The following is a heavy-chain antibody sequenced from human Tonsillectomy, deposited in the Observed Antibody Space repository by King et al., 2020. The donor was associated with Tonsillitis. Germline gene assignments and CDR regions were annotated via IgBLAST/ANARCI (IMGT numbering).Heavy chain of an antibody. J-gene: IGHJ4*02. CDR1: GYTFTSFY. D-gene: IGHD3-22*01. CDR3: ARAVDDSSGYYYPLDY. Sequence: VQLVESGAEVKKPGASVKVSCKSSGYTFTSFYIHWVRQATGQGLEWMGWMNPNSGNTHYAQKFQGRVAMTRNTSIRTAYMELTSLRSEDTAVYYCARAVDDSSGYYYPLDYWGQGTLVTVSS. CDR2: MNPNSGNT. V-gene: IGHV1-8*02.